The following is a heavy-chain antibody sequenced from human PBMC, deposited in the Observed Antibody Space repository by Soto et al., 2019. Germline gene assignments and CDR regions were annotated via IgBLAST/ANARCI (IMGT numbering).Heavy chain of an antibody. CDR2: ISWNSGSI. D-gene: IGHD6-6*01. V-gene: IGHV3-9*01. CDR3: AKGHYSSSPSYFDL. J-gene: IGHJ2*01. Sequence: EVQLVESGGGLVQPGRSLRLSCAASGFTFDDYAMHWVRQAPGKGLEWVSGISWNSGSIGYADSVKGRFTISRDNAKNSLYLQMNSLRAEDTALYYCAKGHYSSSPSYFDLWGRGTLVTVSS. CDR1: GFTFDDYA.